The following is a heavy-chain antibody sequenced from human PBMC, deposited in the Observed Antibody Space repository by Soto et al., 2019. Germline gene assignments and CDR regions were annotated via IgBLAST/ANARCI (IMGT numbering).Heavy chain of an antibody. Sequence: APVKVSCKASGYTFTSYGISWVLQAPGQGLEWMGWISAYNGNTNYAQKLQGRVTMTTDTSTSTAYMELRSLRSDDTAVYYCARESINYYYYYGMDVWGQRTTVTVS. J-gene: IGHJ6*02. CDR2: ISAYNGNT. CDR1: GYTFTSYG. D-gene: IGHD2-21*01. CDR3: ARESINYYYYYGMDV. V-gene: IGHV1-18*01.